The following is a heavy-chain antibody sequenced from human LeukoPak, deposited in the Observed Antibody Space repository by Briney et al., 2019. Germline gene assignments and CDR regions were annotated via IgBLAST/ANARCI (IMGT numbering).Heavy chain of an antibody. CDR3: ARGIRLQPYSHFDY. D-gene: IGHD5-18*01. Sequence: ASVKVSCKASGYTFTSYDINWVRQATGQGLEWMGWMNPNRGNTGYAQEFQGRVTMTRNTSISTAYMELSSLRSEDTAVYYCARGIRLQPYSHFDYWGQGTLVTVSS. J-gene: IGHJ4*02. V-gene: IGHV1-8*01. CDR2: MNPNRGNT. CDR1: GYTFTSYD.